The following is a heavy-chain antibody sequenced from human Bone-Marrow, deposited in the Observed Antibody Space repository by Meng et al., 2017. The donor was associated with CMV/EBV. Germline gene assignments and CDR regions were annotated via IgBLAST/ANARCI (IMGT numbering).Heavy chain of an antibody. D-gene: IGHD3-3*01. CDR2: ISYDGSNK. J-gene: IGHJ4*02. Sequence: SCAASGFTFSSYAMHWVRQAPGKGLEWVAVISYDGSNKYYADSVKGRFTISRDNSKNTLYLQMNSLRAEDTAVYYCARAYDFWNGFFDYWGQGTLVTVSS. CDR3: ARAYDFWNGFFDY. CDR1: GFTFSSYA. V-gene: IGHV3-30*04.